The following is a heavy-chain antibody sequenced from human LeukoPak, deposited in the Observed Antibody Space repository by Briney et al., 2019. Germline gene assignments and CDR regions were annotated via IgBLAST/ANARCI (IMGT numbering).Heavy chain of an antibody. CDR1: GFSFSSYS. J-gene: IGHJ4*02. V-gene: IGHV3-48*01. CDR3: ARDYVYAFDY. Sequence: GGSLRLSCAASGFSFSSYSINWVRQAPGKGLEWVSYISGDGNAKHYTDSVKGRFTISRDNAKNALYLQMISLRAEDTAVYFCARDYVYAFDYWGQGTLVTVSS. CDR2: ISGDGNAK. D-gene: IGHD2/OR15-2a*01.